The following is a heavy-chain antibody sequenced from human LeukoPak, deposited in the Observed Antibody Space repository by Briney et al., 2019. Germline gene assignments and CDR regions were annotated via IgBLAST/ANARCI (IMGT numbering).Heavy chain of an antibody. V-gene: IGHV4-59*08. CDR3: ARHVGLRSRIDY. CDR2: IYYSGST. CDR1: GGSISSYY. J-gene: IGHJ4*02. D-gene: IGHD1-26*01. Sequence: SETLSLTCTVSGGSISSYYWSWIRQPPGKGLEWIGYIYYSGSTNYNPSLKSRVTISVDTSKNQFSLKLTSVTAADTALYYCARHVGLRSRIDYWGQGTLVTVSS.